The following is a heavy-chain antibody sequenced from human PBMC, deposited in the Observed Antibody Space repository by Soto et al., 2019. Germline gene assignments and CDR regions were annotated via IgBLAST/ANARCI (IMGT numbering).Heavy chain of an antibody. V-gene: IGHV2-5*02. CDR1: GFSLNNSQVG. CDR3: THFRGGGNSPLGDF. CDR2: IYWDDDK. Sequence: QITLKESGPTLVKPTQTLTLTCTFSGFSLNNSQVGVGWIRQPPGKALEWLTVIYWDDDKRYSPSLKNSLTITKDTSKTQVVHTMTNMDPVDTATYYCTHFRGGGNSPLGDFWGQGILVTVSS. J-gene: IGHJ4*02. D-gene: IGHD2-21*02.